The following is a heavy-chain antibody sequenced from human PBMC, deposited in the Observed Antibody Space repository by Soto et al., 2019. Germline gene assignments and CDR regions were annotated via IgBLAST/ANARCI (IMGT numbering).Heavy chain of an antibody. J-gene: IGHJ6*02. Sequence: SETLSLTCAVYGGSFSGYYWSWIRQPPGKGLEWIGEINHSGSTNYNPSLKSRVTISVDTSKNQFSLKLSSVTAADTAVYYCARGSGWYPYYYYYGMEVWGQGTTVTV. D-gene: IGHD6-19*01. CDR2: INHSGST. CDR1: GGSFSGYY. CDR3: ARGSGWYPYYYYYGMEV. V-gene: IGHV4-34*01.